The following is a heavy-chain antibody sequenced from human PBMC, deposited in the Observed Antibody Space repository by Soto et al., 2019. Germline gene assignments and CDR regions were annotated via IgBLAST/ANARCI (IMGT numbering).Heavy chain of an antibody. V-gene: IGHV3-21*01. J-gene: IGHJ4*02. CDR2: ISSSSSYI. D-gene: IGHD3-22*01. CDR3: AREFHGAYYYDSSGPLPIGY. Sequence: GGSLRLSCAASGFTFSSYSMNWVRQAPGKGLEWVSSISSSSSYIYYADSVKGRFTISRDNAKNSLYLQMNSLRAEDTAVYYCAREFHGAYYYDSSGPLPIGYWGQGTLVTVSS. CDR1: GFTFSSYS.